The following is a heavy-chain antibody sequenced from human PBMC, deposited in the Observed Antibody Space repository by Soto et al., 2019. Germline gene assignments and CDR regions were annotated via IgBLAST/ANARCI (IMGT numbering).Heavy chain of an antibody. V-gene: IGHV4-34*01. CDR1: GGSFSGYY. CDR2: INHSGST. Sequence: QVQLQQWGAGLLKPSETLSRTCAVYGGSFSGYYWSWIRQPPGKGLEWIGEINHSGSTNYNPSLKSRVTISVDTSKNQFSLKLSSVTAADTAVYYCARGRLKFDPWGQGTLVTVSS. D-gene: IGHD3-16*01. CDR3: ARGRLKFDP. J-gene: IGHJ5*02.